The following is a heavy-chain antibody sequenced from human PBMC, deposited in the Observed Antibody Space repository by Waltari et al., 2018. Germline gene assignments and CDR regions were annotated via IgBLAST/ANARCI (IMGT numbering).Heavy chain of an antibody. D-gene: IGHD1-20*01. CDR2: ISVSDAT. V-gene: IGHV3-23*01. Sequence: EVQLLESGGGLIQPGGSLRLSCQASGLTSFTHAINWVRQAPGKGLEWVSSISVSDATYYAASVKGRFTVSRDYSDNTMHLQMDSLRAEDTAVYFCAKPFYNWDDPLHSWGQGAPVIVSS. J-gene: IGHJ1*01. CDR1: GLTSFTHA. CDR3: AKPFYNWDDPLHS.